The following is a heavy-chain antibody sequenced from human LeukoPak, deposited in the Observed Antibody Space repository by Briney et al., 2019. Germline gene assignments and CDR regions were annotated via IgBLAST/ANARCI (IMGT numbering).Heavy chain of an antibody. CDR2: FDPEDGET. V-gene: IGHV1-24*01. CDR1: GYTLTELS. Sequence: VASVKVSCKVSGYTLTELSMHWVRQAPGKGLEWMGGFDPEDGETIYAQKFQGRVTMTEDTSTDIAYMELSSLRSGDTAVYYCATDLTGTDYWGQGTLVTVSS. J-gene: IGHJ4*02. CDR3: ATDLTGTDY. D-gene: IGHD1-1*01.